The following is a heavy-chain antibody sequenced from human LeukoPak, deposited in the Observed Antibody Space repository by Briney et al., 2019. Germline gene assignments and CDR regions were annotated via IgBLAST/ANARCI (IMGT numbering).Heavy chain of an antibody. Sequence: PSETLSLTCTVSGGSISSSSYYWGWIRQPPGKGLEWIGSIYYSGSTYYNPSLKSRVTISVDTSKNQFSLKLSSVTAADTAVYYCAREDYDSSGYPEYFQHWGQGTLVTVSS. J-gene: IGHJ1*01. D-gene: IGHD3-22*01. CDR1: GGSISSSSYY. CDR2: IYYSGST. V-gene: IGHV4-39*07. CDR3: AREDYDSSGYPEYFQH.